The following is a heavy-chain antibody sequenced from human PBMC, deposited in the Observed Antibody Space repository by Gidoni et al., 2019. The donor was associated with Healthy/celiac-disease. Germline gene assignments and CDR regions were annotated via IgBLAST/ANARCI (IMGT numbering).Heavy chain of an antibody. CDR1: GGSISSGSYY. V-gene: IGHV4-61*02. J-gene: IGHJ3*02. Sequence: QVQLQESGPGLVKPSQTLSLTCTVSGGSISSGSYYWSWIRQPAGKGLEWIGRIYTSGSTNYNPSLKSRVTISVDTSKNQFSRKLSSVTAADTAVYYCASYDYSKGTYAFDIWGQGTMVTVSS. CDR3: ASYDYSKGTYAFDI. CDR2: IYTSGST. D-gene: IGHD4-4*01.